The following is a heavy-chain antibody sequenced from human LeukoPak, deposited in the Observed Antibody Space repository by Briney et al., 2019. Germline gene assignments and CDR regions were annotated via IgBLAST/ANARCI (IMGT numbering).Heavy chain of an antibody. CDR3: ARDVNYFNSSGYGYVFDI. V-gene: IGHV3-53*01. J-gene: IGHJ3*02. CDR2: IFSDGST. D-gene: IGHD3-22*01. CDR1: GFTFSSYW. Sequence: GGSLRLSCAASGFTFSSYWMNWVRQAPGKGLEWVSVIFSDGSTFYAGSVRGRFTISRDNVKNTLFLQMNSLRAGDTAVYYCARDVNYFNSSGYGYVFDIWGQGTMVTVSS.